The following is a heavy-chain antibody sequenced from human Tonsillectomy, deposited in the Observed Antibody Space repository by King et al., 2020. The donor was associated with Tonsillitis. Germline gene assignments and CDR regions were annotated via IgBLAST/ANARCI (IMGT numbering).Heavy chain of an antibody. J-gene: IGHJ5*02. CDR2: IYFSGST. CDR3: VRGGCSGSSCYPGWFHP. D-gene: IGHD2-15*01. CDR1: GDSISSHY. Sequence: VQLQESGPGRVKPSETLSLTCIVSGDSISSHYWSWLRQPPGKGLEWIGYIYFSGSTNYNPSLKSRVTMSVDTPKNEVSLKLSSVTAADTAVYYCVRGGCSGSSCYPGWFHPWGQGTRVPVSS. V-gene: IGHV4-59*11.